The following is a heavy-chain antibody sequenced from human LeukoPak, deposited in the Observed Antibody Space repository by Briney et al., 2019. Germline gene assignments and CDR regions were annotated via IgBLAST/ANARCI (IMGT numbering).Heavy chain of an antibody. D-gene: IGHD2-15*01. Sequence: ASVKVSCKASGYTFTSYDINWVRQATGQGLEWMGWMNPNSGNTGYAQKFQGRVTITRNTSISTAYMELSSLRSDDTAVYYCARVGCSGSSCYSEAFDIWGQGTMVTISS. V-gene: IGHV1-8*03. CDR3: ARVGCSGSSCYSEAFDI. J-gene: IGHJ3*02. CDR1: GYTFTSYD. CDR2: MNPNSGNT.